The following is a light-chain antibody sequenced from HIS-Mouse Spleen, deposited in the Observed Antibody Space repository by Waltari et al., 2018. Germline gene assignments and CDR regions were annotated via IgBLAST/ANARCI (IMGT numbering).Light chain of an antibody. J-gene: IGLJ3*02. V-gene: IGLV3-19*01. CDR3: NSRDSSGNHWV. Sequence: SSELTQDPAVSVALGQTVRITCQGDSLRSYYASWYQQKPGQAPVLVIYGKNNRPSGSPDLFSGSSTGNTASLPITGAQAEDEADYYCNSRDSSGNHWVFGGGTKLTVL. CDR2: GKN. CDR1: SLRSYY.